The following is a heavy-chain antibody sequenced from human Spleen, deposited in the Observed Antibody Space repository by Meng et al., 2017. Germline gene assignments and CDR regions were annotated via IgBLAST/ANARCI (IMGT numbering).Heavy chain of an antibody. J-gene: IGHJ4*02. D-gene: IGHD4-11*01. CDR3: ARGPTTMAHDFDY. V-gene: IGHV4-34*01. CDR2: INHSGST. Sequence: QVQLQPWGRSLVKPSETLSLTCVVSGGSFSDYYWSWIRQHPGKGLEWIGEINHSGSTNYNPSLESRATISVDTSQNNLSLKLSSVTAADSAVYYCARGPTTMAHDFDYWGQGTLVTVSS. CDR1: GGSFSDYY.